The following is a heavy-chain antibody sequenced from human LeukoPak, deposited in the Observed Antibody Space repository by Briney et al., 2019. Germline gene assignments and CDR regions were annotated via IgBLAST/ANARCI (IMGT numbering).Heavy chain of an antibody. Sequence: PGGSLRLSCADSGFTFSDYYMSWIRQAPGKGLEWFSYISTSGSKTNYADSVKSGFTISRDNAKNSLYLQMTSLRAEDTAVYYCARRPEFRVVFATNYDYGLDVWGQGTTVTVSS. CDR2: ISTSGSKT. D-gene: IGHD2-15*01. J-gene: IGHJ6*02. V-gene: IGHV3-11*01. CDR3: ARRPEFRVVFATNYDYGLDV. CDR1: GFTFSDYY.